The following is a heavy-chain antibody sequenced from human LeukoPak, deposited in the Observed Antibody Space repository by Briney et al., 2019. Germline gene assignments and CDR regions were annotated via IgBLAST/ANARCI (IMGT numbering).Heavy chain of an antibody. CDR2: VNSDGTRT. V-gene: IGHV3-74*01. Sequence: GGSLTLSCAASEISFSSSWMHWVRQGPGKGLVWVSRVNSDGTRTNYADSVKGRFAISRDNAKNMLYLQMNSLRAEDTAVYYCARDKNPGIAADWGQGTLVTVSS. J-gene: IGHJ4*02. D-gene: IGHD6-13*01. CDR3: ARDKNPGIAAD. CDR1: EISFSSSW.